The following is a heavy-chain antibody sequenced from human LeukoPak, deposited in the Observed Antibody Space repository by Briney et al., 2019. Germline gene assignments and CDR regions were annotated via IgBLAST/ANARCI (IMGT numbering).Heavy chain of an antibody. J-gene: IGHJ6*03. D-gene: IGHD2-2*01. CDR2: IYYSGST. V-gene: IGHV4-31*03. CDR1: GGSISSGGYY. CDR3: ARAPGSLAEVVPAAAYMDV. Sequence: SETLSLTCTVSGGSISSGGYYWSWIRQHPGKGLEWIGYIYYSGSTYYNPSLKSRVTISVDTSKNQFSLKLSSVTAADTAVYYCARAPGSLAEVVPAAAYMDVWGKGTTVTVSS.